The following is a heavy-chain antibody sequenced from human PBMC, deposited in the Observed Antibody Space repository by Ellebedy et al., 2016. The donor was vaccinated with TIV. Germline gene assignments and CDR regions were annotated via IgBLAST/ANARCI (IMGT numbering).Heavy chain of an antibody. V-gene: IGHV4-39*01. J-gene: IGHJ4*02. Sequence: SETLSLTXTVSGGSISNDWGWIRQPPGKGLEWIGGLFHGGNTHYNPSLRSRVTISVDTSRNQLSLKVTPVTAADTAVYYCTRGFDYAKTGYWGQGALVSVSS. CDR1: GGSISND. CDR3: TRGFDYAKTGY. CDR2: LFHGGNT. D-gene: IGHD4-17*01.